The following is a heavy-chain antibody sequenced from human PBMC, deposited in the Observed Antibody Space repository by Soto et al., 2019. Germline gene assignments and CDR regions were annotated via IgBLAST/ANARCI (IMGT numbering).Heavy chain of an antibody. V-gene: IGHV1-46*03. CDR3: ATPIHYGSGSYSDYYYMDV. Sequence: QVQLVQSGAEVKKPGASVKVSCKASGYTFTSYYMHWVRQAPGQGLEWMGIINPSGGSTSYAQKFQGRVTMTRDTSTSTVYMELSSLRSEDTAVYYCATPIHYGSGSYSDYYYMDVWGKGTTVTVSS. CDR1: GYTFTSYY. CDR2: INPSGGST. D-gene: IGHD3-10*01. J-gene: IGHJ6*03.